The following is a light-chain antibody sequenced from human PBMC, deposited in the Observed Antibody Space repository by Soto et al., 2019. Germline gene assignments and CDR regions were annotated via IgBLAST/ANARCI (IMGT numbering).Light chain of an antibody. V-gene: IGKV3-20*01. CDR2: DAC. J-gene: IGKJ4*01. Sequence: DIVLAQSPGTMCFPPVQGQTVSWSASQRVSSSYLAWYQQNPGQAPRLLIDDACSRATGIPDRCSGSGSGTDFTLTISRLEPEDVAVFYCQQYGSSPLTFGGGTKVEIK. CDR3: QQYGSSPLT. CDR1: QRVSSSY.